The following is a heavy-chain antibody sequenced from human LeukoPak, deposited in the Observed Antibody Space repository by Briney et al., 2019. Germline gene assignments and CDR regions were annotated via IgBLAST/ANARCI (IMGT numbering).Heavy chain of an antibody. Sequence: GGSLRLSCAASGFAFSDFSMKWVRQAPGKGLEWVANIRGSGSGMGRGNYYADSVQGRFTISRDNAKNSLYLQMNSLRAEDTAFYYCARDDNWGFDYWGQGALVTVSS. CDR2: IRGSGSGM. D-gene: IGHD7-27*01. CDR3: ARDDNWGFDY. J-gene: IGHJ4*02. V-gene: IGHV3-21*05. CDR1: GFAFSDFS.